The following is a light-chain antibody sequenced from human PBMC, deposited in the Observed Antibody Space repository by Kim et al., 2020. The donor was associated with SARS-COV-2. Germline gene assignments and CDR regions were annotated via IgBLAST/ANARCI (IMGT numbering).Light chain of an antibody. CDR1: QTVTANY. CDR3: QQYVDSPYS. Sequence: LSPGARAILSCRASQTVTANYLAWYQQKPGQAPRLLIYAASSRATGIPDRFSGSGSGADFTLTISRLEPEDFAVYYCQQYVDSPYSFGQGTKLEI. V-gene: IGKV3-20*01. J-gene: IGKJ2*01. CDR2: AAS.